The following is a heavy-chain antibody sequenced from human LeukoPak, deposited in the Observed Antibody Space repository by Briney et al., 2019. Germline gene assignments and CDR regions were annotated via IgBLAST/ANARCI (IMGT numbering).Heavy chain of an antibody. CDR1: GFTFSSYE. CDR2: ISSSGSTI. D-gene: IGHD3-10*01. V-gene: IGHV3-48*03. Sequence: GGSLRLSCAASGFTFSSYEMNWVRQAPGKGLEWVSYISSSGSTIYYADSVKGRFTISRDNAKNSLYLQMNSLRAEDTAVYYCASAITMVRGRRGYFDYWGQGTLVTVSS. CDR3: ASAITMVRGRRGYFDY. J-gene: IGHJ4*02.